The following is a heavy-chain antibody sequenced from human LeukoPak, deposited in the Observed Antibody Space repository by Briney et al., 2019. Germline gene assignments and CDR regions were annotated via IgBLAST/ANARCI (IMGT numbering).Heavy chain of an antibody. CDR2: ISGSGGST. CDR3: AKAGLLLWFGELLSIPFYFDY. CDR1: GFTFSSYD. V-gene: IGHV3-23*01. Sequence: AGGSLRLSCAASGFTFSSYDMSWVRQAPGKGLEWVSAISGSGGSTYYADSVKGRFTISRDNSKNTLYLQMNSLRAEDTAVYYCAKAGLLLWFGELLSIPFYFDYWGQGTLVTVSS. D-gene: IGHD3-10*01. J-gene: IGHJ4*02.